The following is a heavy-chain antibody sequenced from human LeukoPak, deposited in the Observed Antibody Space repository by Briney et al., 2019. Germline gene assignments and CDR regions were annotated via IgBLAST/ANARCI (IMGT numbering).Heavy chain of an antibody. CDR1: GFTFSRYG. D-gene: IGHD2-2*02. V-gene: IGHV3-33*06. J-gene: IGHJ4*02. CDR3: AKEYYPHIPTSFSFAGDS. Sequence: GGSLRLSRAASGFTFSRYGMHWVRQAPGKGLEWVAVILSDGTSEYYADSVKGRFTVSRDNSKSTLYLQMNSLRAGDTAVYYCAKEYYPHIPTSFSFAGDSWGQGTLVTVSS. CDR2: ILSDGTSE.